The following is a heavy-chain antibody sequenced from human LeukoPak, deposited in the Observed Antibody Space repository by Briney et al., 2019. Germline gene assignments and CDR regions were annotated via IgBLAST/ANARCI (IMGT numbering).Heavy chain of an antibody. CDR3: ATSPYDSSGYYRNYFDY. Sequence: WASVTVSFKVSGYTLTELSMHWVRQAPGKGLEWMGGFDPEDGETIYAQKFQGRVTMTEDTSTDTAYMELSSLRSEDTAVYYCATSPYDSSGYYRNYFDYWGQGTLVTVSS. D-gene: IGHD3-22*01. CDR1: GYTLTELS. CDR2: FDPEDGET. V-gene: IGHV1-24*01. J-gene: IGHJ4*02.